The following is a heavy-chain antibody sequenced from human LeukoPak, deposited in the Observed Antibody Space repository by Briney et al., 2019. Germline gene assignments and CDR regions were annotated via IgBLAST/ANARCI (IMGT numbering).Heavy chain of an antibody. D-gene: IGHD3-10*01. J-gene: IGHJ4*02. CDR2: INPNSGGT. CDR1: GYTFTGYY. Sequence: ASVKVSCKASGYTFTGYYIHWVRQAPGQGHEWMAWINPNSGGTIYAQKFQGRVTMTVDTSISTAYMELSSLRSDDAAVYYCARATGYPVYGSGNFYFDYWGQGTLVTVSS. CDR3: ARATGYPVYGSGNFYFDY. V-gene: IGHV1-2*02.